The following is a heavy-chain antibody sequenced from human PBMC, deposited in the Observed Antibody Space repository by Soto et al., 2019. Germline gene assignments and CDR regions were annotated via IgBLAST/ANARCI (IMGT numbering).Heavy chain of an antibody. D-gene: IGHD6-25*01. CDR1: GFTVSNNY. Sequence: EVQLVETGGGLIQPGGSLRLSCAASGFTVSNNYMSWVRQAPGKGLEWVSLIYSGGSTYYADSVKGRFTISRDNSKNTLYLQMNSLRAEDPAVYYCATYSSVDYWGQGTLVTVSS. CDR2: IYSGGST. V-gene: IGHV3-53*02. J-gene: IGHJ4*02. CDR3: ATYSSVDY.